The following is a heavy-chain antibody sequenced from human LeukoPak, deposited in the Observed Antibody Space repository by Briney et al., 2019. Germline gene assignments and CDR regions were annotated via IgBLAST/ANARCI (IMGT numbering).Heavy chain of an antibody. V-gene: IGHV3-20*04. Sequence: PGGSLRLSCAAYGFTFDDYGMSWVRQAPGKGLEWVSGINWNGGSTGYADSVKGRFTISRDNAKNSLYLQMNSLRAEDTALYYCARDSRFYYYYYMDVWGKGTTVTVSS. J-gene: IGHJ6*03. D-gene: IGHD2/OR15-2a*01. CDR2: INWNGGST. CDR3: ARDSRFYYYYYMDV. CDR1: GFTFDDYG.